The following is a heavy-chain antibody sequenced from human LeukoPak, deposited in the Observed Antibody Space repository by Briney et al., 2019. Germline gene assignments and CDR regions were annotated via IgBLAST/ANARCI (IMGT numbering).Heavy chain of an antibody. CDR2: ISSSSSYI. CDR3: AGTGSSSSSGPAGY. D-gene: IGHD6-6*01. Sequence: PGGSLRLSCAASGFTFSSYSMNWVRQAPGKGLEWVSSISSSSSYIYYADSVKGRFTISRDNAKNSLYLQMNSLRAEDTAVYYCAGTGSSSSSGPAGYWGQGTLVTVSS. V-gene: IGHV3-21*01. J-gene: IGHJ4*02. CDR1: GFTFSSYS.